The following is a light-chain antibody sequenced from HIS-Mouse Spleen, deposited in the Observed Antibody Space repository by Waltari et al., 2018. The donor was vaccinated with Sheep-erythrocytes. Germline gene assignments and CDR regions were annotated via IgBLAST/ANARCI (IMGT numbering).Light chain of an antibody. CDR2: LGS. CDR1: QSLLHSNGYNY. J-gene: IGKJ2*01. CDR3: QQYNNWPPT. Sequence: DIVMTQSPLSLPVTPGEPASISCRSSQSLLHSNGYNYLDWYLQKPGQSPHLLIYLGSNRASGVPDRFSGSGSGTEFTLTISSMQSEDFAVYYCQQYNNWPPTFGQGTKLEIK. V-gene: IGKV2-28*01.